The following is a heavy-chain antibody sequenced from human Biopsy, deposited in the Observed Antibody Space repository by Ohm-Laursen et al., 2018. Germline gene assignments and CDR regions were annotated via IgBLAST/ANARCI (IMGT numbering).Heavy chain of an antibody. V-gene: IGHV1-69*06. Sequence: ASVKVSCKVPGGTFSNYGVNWVRQAPGQGLEWLGGNIPILGTGNYAQKFQDRVTVAADTSTSTATMELRSLRSDDAAVYYCATKLTGYFHHWGQGTLVIVSS. D-gene: IGHD3-9*01. J-gene: IGHJ1*01. CDR1: GGTFSNYG. CDR2: NIPILGTG. CDR3: ATKLTGYFHH.